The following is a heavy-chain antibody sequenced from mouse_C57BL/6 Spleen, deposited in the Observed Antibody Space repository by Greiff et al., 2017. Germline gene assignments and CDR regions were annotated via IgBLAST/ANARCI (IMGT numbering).Heavy chain of an antibody. CDR1: GYTFTDYY. J-gene: IGHJ2*01. CDR2: INPNNGGT. D-gene: IGHD2-4*01. Sequence: VQLQQSGPELVKPGASVKISCKASGYTFTDYYMNWVKQSHGKSLEWIGDINPNNGGTSYNQKFKGKATLTVDKSSSTAYMELRSLTSEDSAVYYCARAGDYDDEGVYYFDYWGQGTTLTVSS. CDR3: ARAGDYDDEGVYYFDY. V-gene: IGHV1-26*01.